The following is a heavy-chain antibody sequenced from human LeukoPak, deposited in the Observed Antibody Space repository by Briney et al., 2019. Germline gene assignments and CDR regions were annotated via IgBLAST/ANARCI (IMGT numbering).Heavy chain of an antibody. CDR3: ARGRSVVGATTLDY. J-gene: IGHJ4*02. CDR2: ISSGSSYI. Sequence: GGSLRLSCAASGFTFSSYSMNWVRQAPGKGLEWVSSISSGSSYIYYADLVKGQFTISRDNAKNSLYLQINSLRAEDTAVYYCARGRSVVGATTLDYWGQGTLVTVSS. D-gene: IGHD1-26*01. V-gene: IGHV3-21*01. CDR1: GFTFSSYS.